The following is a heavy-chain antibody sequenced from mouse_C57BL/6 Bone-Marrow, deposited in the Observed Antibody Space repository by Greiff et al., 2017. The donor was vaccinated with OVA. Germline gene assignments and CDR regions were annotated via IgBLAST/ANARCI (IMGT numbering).Heavy chain of an antibody. Sequence: QVQLKESGPGLVQPSQSLSITCTASGFSFTSYGVNWVSQSPGKGLEWLGVIWRGGSTDNNADIMSRKSITTDNFKSRSFLKMNSLQAYDTAIYYCAKYVYWYFDFWGTGTTVTVSS. CDR3: AKYVYWYFDF. V-gene: IGHV2-5*01. J-gene: IGHJ1*03. CDR2: IWRGGST. CDR1: GFSFTSYG.